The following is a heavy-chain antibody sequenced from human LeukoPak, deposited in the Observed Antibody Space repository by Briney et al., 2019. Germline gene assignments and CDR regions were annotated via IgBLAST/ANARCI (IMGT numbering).Heavy chain of an antibody. CDR2: IYHSGNT. CDR3: ARDLRYYFDSSGYFYLGFDY. CDR1: GYSISSGHY. J-gene: IGHJ4*02. Sequence: SETLSLTCAVSGYSISSGHYWAWVRQPPGKGLEWIGSIYHSGNTYYNPSLKSRVSISVDTSKNQFSLKLTSMTAADTAVYYCARDLRYYFDSSGYFYLGFDYWGQGTLVTASS. V-gene: IGHV4-38-2*02. D-gene: IGHD3-22*01.